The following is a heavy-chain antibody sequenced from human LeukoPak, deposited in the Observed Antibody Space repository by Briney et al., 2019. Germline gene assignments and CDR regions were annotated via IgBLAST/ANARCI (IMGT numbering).Heavy chain of an antibody. CDR3: ARSSRSTETAFDI. Sequence: SETLSLTCTVSGGSISSGSYYWSWIRQPAGKGLEWIGRIYTSGSTNYNPSLKSRVTISVDTSKNQLSLKLSSVTAADTAVYYCARSSRSTETAFDIWGRGTMVTVSS. CDR1: GGSISSGSYY. J-gene: IGHJ3*02. D-gene: IGHD5/OR15-5a*01. CDR2: IYTSGST. V-gene: IGHV4-61*02.